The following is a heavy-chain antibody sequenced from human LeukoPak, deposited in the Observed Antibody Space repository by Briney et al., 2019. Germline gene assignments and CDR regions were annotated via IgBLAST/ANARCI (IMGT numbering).Heavy chain of an antibody. CDR3: ARVPASTYNWNYDFGVYYFDY. J-gene: IGHJ4*02. V-gene: IGHV4-34*01. CDR2: INHSGST. CDR1: GGSFSGYY. D-gene: IGHD1-7*01. Sequence: SETLSLTCAVYGGSFSGYYWSWIRQPPGKGLEWIGEINHSGSTNYNPSLKSRVTISVDTSKNQFSLKLNSVTAAGTAVYYCARVPASTYNWNYDFGVYYFDYWGQGTLVTVSS.